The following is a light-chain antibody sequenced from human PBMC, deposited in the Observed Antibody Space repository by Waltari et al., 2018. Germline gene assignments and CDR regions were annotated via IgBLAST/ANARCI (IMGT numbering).Light chain of an antibody. CDR1: ISDVGGYDY. V-gene: IGLV2-14*03. CDR2: DVS. J-gene: IGLJ1*01. CDR3: SSYSSSSTLYV. Sequence: QSALTHPSSVSGSPGQSITLFCAGTISDVGGYDYVSWYQQHPGKAPELIIYDVSKRPAGVSYRVSGSKPGKTASLTISGLQADEEADYYCSSYSSSSTLYVFGTGTKVTV.